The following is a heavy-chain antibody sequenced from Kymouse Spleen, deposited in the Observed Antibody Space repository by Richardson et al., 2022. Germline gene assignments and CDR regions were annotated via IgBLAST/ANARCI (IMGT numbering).Heavy chain of an antibody. CDR3: ARVIAVAGKSGSFFDY. CDR2: IYYSGST. CDR1: GGSISSSSYY. J-gene: IGHJ4*02. Sequence: QLQLQESGPGLVKPSETLSLTCTVSGGSISSSSYYWGWIRQPPGKGLEWIGSIYYSGSTYYNPSLKSRVTISVDTSKNQFSLKLSSVTAADTAVYYCARVIAVAGKSGSFFDYWGQGTLVTVSS. D-gene: IGHD6-19*01. V-gene: IGHV4-39*01.